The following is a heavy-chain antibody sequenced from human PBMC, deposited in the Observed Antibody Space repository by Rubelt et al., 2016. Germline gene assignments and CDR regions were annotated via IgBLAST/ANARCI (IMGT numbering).Heavy chain of an antibody. Sequence: QLQLQESGPGLVKPSETLSLTCTVSGGSIISDYYLGWIRQPPGKGLSWIGYIYYRVSAYFHPALNSRITISVDTSPNKFSLNLNSGTAADTDVYYCAWVYDGTGFRQCYCDYWGLGILVTVSS. V-gene: IGHV4-31*03. CDR1: GGSIISDYY. CDR3: AWVYDGTGFRQCYCDY. J-gene: IGHJ4*03. CDR2: IYYRVSA. D-gene: IGHD3-22*01.